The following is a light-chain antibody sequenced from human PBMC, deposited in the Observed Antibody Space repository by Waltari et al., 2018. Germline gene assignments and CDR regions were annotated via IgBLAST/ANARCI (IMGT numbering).Light chain of an antibody. Sequence: ENVLTQSPGTLSLSPGGRTTLSCRASESIGADYLAWYQKKPGLAPRLLIYGASTRATGVTDRFSVSGSGTDFTLTISRREPEDFAVYYCQQYHSLPWTFGQGTKVDIK. V-gene: IGKV3-20*01. J-gene: IGKJ1*01. CDR3: QQYHSLPWT. CDR1: ESIGADY. CDR2: GAS.